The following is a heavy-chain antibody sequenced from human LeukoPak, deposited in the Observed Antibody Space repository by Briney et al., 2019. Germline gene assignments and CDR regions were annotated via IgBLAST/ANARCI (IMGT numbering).Heavy chain of an antibody. CDR1: GFTFSSYW. CDR3: ARDGDDSSGYYGDY. CDR2: IRQDGSEE. Sequence: GGSLRLSCTASGFTFSSYWMSWVRQAPGKGLEWVANIRQDGSEEFYVDSVKGRFTISRDNAKNSLYLQMNSLRAEDTAVYYCARDGDDSSGYYGDYWGQGTLVTVSS. D-gene: IGHD3-22*01. J-gene: IGHJ4*02. V-gene: IGHV3-7*01.